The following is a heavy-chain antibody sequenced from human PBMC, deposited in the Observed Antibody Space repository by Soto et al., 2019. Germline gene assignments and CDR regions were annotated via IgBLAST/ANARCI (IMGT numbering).Heavy chain of an antibody. V-gene: IGHV3-53*01. CDR3: VSRIPSWVFDY. J-gene: IGHJ4*01. CDR2: MYSGGDI. CDR1: GFTVNTNY. Sequence: QPGGSLRLSCLVSGFTVNTNYMYWVRQAPGRGLEWVSAMYSGGDIHYADSVKGRFTISRDTSENTLYLRMDKLRVEDTAVYFCVSRIPSWVFDYWGQGTLGTVSS. D-gene: IGHD3-16*01.